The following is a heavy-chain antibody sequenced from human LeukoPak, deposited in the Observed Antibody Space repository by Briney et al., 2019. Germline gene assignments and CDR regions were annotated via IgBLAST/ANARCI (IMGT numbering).Heavy chain of an antibody. D-gene: IGHD1-26*01. J-gene: IGHJ4*02. CDR2: ISYDGSNK. V-gene: IGHV3-30-3*01. CDR1: GFTFSSYA. Sequence: GSLRLSCAASGFTFSSYAMHWVRQAPGKGLEWAAVISYDGSNKYYADSVKGRFTISRDNSKNTLYLQMNSLRAEDTAVYYCARADSGSYLGNFDYWGQGTLVTVSS. CDR3: ARADSGSYLGNFDY.